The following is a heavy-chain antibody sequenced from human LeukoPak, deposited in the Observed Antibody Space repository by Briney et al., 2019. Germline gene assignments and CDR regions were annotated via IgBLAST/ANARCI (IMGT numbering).Heavy chain of an antibody. CDR1: GFTFSNAW. Sequence: GGSLRLSCAASGFTFSNAWMSWVRQAPGKGLEWVGRIKSKTDGGTTDYAAPVKGRFTISRDDSENTLYLQMNSLKTEDTAVYYCTTRRYSGYDYPVAFDIWGQGTMVTVSS. CDR2: IKSKTDGGTT. V-gene: IGHV3-15*01. J-gene: IGHJ3*02. CDR3: TTRRYSGYDYPVAFDI. D-gene: IGHD5-12*01.